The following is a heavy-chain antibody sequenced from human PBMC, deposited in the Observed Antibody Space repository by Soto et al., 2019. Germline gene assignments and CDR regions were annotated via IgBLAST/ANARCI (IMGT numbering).Heavy chain of an antibody. D-gene: IGHD3-22*01. Sequence: SSVHVPRMASGGTFSSHAMSWVRQAPAHGLEWMGGIIPIFGTANYAQKFQGRVTITADESTRPAYMELSTLRSEDTAVYYCASLYNGYDSSGYYSGTDPFDIWGQGTMVTVSS. J-gene: IGHJ3*02. CDR3: ASLYNGYDSSGYYSGTDPFDI. CDR1: GGTFSSHA. CDR2: IIPIFGTA. V-gene: IGHV1-69*13.